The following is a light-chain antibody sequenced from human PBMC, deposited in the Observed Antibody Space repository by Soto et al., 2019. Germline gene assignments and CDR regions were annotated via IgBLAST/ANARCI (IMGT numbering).Light chain of an antibody. CDR2: RNN. J-gene: IGLJ3*02. CDR1: SSNIGSNY. Sequence: QSVLTQPPSASGTPGQRVTISCSGSSSNIGSNYVYWYQQLPGTDPKLLIYRNNQRPSGVPDRFSGSKSGTSASLAISGLRSEDEADYYCAAWEDSLSGWVFGGGTKLTVL. V-gene: IGLV1-47*01. CDR3: AAWEDSLSGWV.